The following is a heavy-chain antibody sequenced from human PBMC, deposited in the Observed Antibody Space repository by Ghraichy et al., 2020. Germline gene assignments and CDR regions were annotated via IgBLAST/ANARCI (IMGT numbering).Heavy chain of an antibody. CDR2: IYHSGST. CDR1: GGSISSGGYS. D-gene: IGHD2-2*01. CDR3: ARAGCSSTSCYLWWFDP. Sequence: SETLSLTCAVSGGSISSGGYSWSWIRQPPGKGLEWIGYIYHSGSTYYNPSLKSRVTISVDRSKNQFSLKLSSVTAADTAVYYCARAGCSSTSCYLWWFDPWGQGTLVTVSS. V-gene: IGHV4-30-2*01. J-gene: IGHJ5*02.